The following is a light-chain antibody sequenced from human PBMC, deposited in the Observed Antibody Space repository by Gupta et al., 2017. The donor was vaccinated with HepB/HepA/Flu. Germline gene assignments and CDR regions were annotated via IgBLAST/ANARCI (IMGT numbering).Light chain of an antibody. V-gene: IGKV1-16*01. J-gene: IGKJ4*01. CDR3: HQYKGYPLT. CDR2: GAS. CDR1: QGINND. Sequence: DIQMTQSPSSLSASVGETVTITCRASQGINNDLAWFQQKPGEAPKSLIHGASSLQSGVPSRFSGSGFGTDFTLTISGLQPEDFATYDCHQYKGYPLTLGGGTKVEI.